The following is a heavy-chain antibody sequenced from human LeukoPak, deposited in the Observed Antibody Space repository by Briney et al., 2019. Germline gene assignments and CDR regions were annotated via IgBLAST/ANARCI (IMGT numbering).Heavy chain of an antibody. J-gene: IGHJ4*02. D-gene: IGHD3/OR15-3a*01. CDR2: ISDRGGST. Sequence: GGSLRLSWAVAGLTLDNYGMTWVRQAPGKGLEWVAGISDRGGSTKHADSVKGRFTISRDNPKNTLYLQMNSLRAEDTAVYFCAKRGVVIRVILVGFHKEAYYFESWGQGALGTVSS. V-gene: IGHV3-23*01. CDR3: AKRGVVIRVILVGFHKEAYYFES. CDR1: GLTLDNYG.